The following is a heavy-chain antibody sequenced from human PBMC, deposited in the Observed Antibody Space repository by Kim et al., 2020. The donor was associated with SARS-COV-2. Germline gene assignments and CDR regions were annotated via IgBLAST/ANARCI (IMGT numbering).Heavy chain of an antibody. D-gene: IGHD2-15*01. V-gene: IGHV4-59*01. J-gene: IGHJ6*02. CDR3: ARDGCGGSCYYYYGMDV. Sequence: LKSRVTISVDTSKNQFSLKLSSVTAADTAVYYGARDGCGGSCYYYYGMDVWGQGTTVTVSS.